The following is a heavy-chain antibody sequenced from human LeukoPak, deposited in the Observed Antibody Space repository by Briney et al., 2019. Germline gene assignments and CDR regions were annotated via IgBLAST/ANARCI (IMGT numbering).Heavy chain of an antibody. CDR3: ARQQYYYDSSGYYYDY. CDR1: GYSFTSYW. Sequence: GESLKISCKGSGYSFTSYWIGWVRQMPGKGLEWMGTFYPGDSDTRYSPSFQGQVTISADKSISTAYLQWSSLKASDTAMYYCARQQYYYDSSGYYYDYWGQGTLVTVSS. J-gene: IGHJ4*02. CDR2: FYPGDSDT. D-gene: IGHD3-22*01. V-gene: IGHV5-51*01.